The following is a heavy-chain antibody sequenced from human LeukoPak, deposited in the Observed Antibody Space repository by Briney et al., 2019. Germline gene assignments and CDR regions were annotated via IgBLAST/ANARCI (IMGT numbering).Heavy chain of an antibody. D-gene: IGHD6-13*01. Sequence: WVRQPPGKGLEWIGSIYYSGSTYYNPSLKSRVTISVDTSKNQFSLKLSSVTAADTAVYYCARQDSYSYSNALYFDYWGQGTLVTVSS. CDR2: IYYSGST. J-gene: IGHJ4*02. V-gene: IGHV4-39*01. CDR3: ARQDSYSYSNALYFDY.